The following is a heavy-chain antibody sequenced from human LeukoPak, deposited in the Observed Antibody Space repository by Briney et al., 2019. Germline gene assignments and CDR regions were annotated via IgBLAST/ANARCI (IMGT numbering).Heavy chain of an antibody. CDR3: ASPPDGYCSGGSCYFDY. V-gene: IGHV3-30-3*01. CDR2: ISYDGSNK. CDR1: GFTFSSYA. J-gene: IGHJ4*02. D-gene: IGHD2-15*01. Sequence: GGSLRLSCAASGFTFSSYAMHWVRQAPGKGLEWVAVISYDGSNKYYADSVKGRFTISRDNSKNTLYLQMNSLRAEDTAVYYCASPPDGYCSGGSCYFDYWGQGTLATVSS.